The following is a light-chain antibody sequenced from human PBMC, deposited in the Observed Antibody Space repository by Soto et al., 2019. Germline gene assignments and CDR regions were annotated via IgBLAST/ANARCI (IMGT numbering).Light chain of an antibody. V-gene: IGKV2-28*01. CDR2: LGS. CDR3: MQALQTPYT. Sequence: DIAMTQSPLSLPVTPGEPASISCRSSQSLLHSNGYNYLDWYLQRPGQSPQLLIYLGSSRASGVPDRFSGSGSGTDFTLKISRVEAGDVGVYYCMQALQTPYTFGQGTKVDIK. J-gene: IGKJ2*01. CDR1: QSLLHSNGYNY.